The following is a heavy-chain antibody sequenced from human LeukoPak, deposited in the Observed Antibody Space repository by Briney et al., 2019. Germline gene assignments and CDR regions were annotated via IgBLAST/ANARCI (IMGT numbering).Heavy chain of an antibody. CDR3: VRDPGSRFLQWPD. J-gene: IGHJ4*02. Sequence: GGSLRLSCAASGFTFSSYAMTWVRQAPGRGLEWVSAITGSGGSTYYADSVKGRFTISRDNAKESAHLEMDSLRAEDTAVYYCVRDPGSRFLQWPDWGQGTLVTVSS. V-gene: IGHV3-23*01. CDR2: ITGSGGST. CDR1: GFTFSSYA. D-gene: IGHD3-3*01.